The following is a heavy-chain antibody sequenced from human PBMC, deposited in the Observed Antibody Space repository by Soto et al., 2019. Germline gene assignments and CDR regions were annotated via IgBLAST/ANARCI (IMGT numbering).Heavy chain of an antibody. J-gene: IGHJ4*02. D-gene: IGHD6-6*01. CDR3: ARVEAARPYYFDY. V-gene: IGHV4-59*01. CDR1: GGSISSYY. CDR2: IYYSGST. Sequence: SETLSLTCTVSGGSISSYYWSWIRQPPGKGLEWIGYIYYSGSTNYNPSLKRRVTISVDTSKNQFSLKLSSVTAADTAVYYCARVEAARPYYFDYWGQGTLVTVSS.